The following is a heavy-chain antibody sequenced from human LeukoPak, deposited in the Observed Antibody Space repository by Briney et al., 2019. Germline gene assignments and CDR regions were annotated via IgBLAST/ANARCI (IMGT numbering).Heavy chain of an antibody. D-gene: IGHD5-18*01. CDR2: SSGSGGST. CDR1: GFRFSNYG. V-gene: IGHV3-23*01. CDR3: AKHSGPSGYSSGYYFDY. Sequence: GGSLRLSCAASGFRFSNYGMSWVRQAPRKGLEWVSASSGSGGSTYYVDSVKGRFTISRDNSKSTLYLQMNSLRAEDTAVYYCAKHSGPSGYSSGYYFDYWGQGTLVTVSS. J-gene: IGHJ4*02.